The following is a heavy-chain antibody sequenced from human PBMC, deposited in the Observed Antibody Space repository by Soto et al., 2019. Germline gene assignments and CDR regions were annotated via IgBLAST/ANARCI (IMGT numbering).Heavy chain of an antibody. Sequence: QVQLVESGGVVVQPGRSLRLSCAASGFTFSSYGMHWVRQAPGEGLEWVAVIWYDGSNKYYADSVKGRFTISRDNSKNTLYLQMNSLRAEDTAVYYCARGVWGLRLHYYFDYWGQGTLVTVSS. J-gene: IGHJ4*02. CDR2: IWYDGSNK. V-gene: IGHV3-33*01. D-gene: IGHD3-16*01. CDR3: ARGVWGLRLHYYFDY. CDR1: GFTFSSYG.